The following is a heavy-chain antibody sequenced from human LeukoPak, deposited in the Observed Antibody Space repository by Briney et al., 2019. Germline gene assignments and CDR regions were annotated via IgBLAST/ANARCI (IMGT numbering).Heavy chain of an antibody. D-gene: IGHD3-10*01. J-gene: IGHJ5*02. Sequence: SETLSLTCTVSGGSISSSSYYWGWIRQPPGKGLEWIGSIYYSGSTYYNPSLKSRVTISVDTSKNQFSLKLSSVTAADTAVYYCAGSAYGSGSFTVSSWGQGTLVTVSS. CDR1: GGSISSSSYY. CDR2: IYYSGST. CDR3: AGSAYGSGSFTVSS. V-gene: IGHV4-39*01.